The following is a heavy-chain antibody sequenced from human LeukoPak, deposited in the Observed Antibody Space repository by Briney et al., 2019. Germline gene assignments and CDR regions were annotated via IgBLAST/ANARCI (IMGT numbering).Heavy chain of an antibody. Sequence: GGSLRLSCAASGFTFSNAWMSWVRQAPGKGLEWGGRIISKTDGGTTDYAAPVKGRFTISRDDSKNTLYLQMNSLKTEDTAVYYCTTDPVDVGIVVVVAATSVDYWGQGTLVTVSS. CDR2: IISKTDGGTT. V-gene: IGHV3-15*01. D-gene: IGHD2-15*01. CDR3: TTDPVDVGIVVVVAATSVDY. J-gene: IGHJ4*02. CDR1: GFTFSNAW.